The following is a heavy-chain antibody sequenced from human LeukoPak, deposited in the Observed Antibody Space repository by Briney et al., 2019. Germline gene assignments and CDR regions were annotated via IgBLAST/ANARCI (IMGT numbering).Heavy chain of an antibody. D-gene: IGHD6-19*01. CDR3: ASAGYSSGWYQGEYFQH. CDR2: IWYDGSNK. Sequence: GGSLRLSCAASGFTFSSYGMHWVRQAPGKGLEWVAVIWYDGSNKYYADSVKGRFTISRDNSKNTLYLQINSLRAEDTAVYYCASAGYSSGWYQGEYFQHWGQGTLVTVSS. J-gene: IGHJ1*01. V-gene: IGHV3-33*01. CDR1: GFTFSSYG.